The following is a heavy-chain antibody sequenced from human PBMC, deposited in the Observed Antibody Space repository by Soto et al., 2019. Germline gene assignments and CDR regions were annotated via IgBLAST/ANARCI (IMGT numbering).Heavy chain of an antibody. D-gene: IGHD3-10*01. Sequence: SETLSLTCTVSGGSVSSGSYYWSWIRQPPGKGLEWIGYIYYSGSTNYNPSLKSRVTISVDTSKNQFSLKLSSVTAADTAVYYCARDPGSGSPNYWGQGTLVTVSS. J-gene: IGHJ4*02. V-gene: IGHV4-61*01. CDR3: ARDPGSGSPNY. CDR1: GGSVSSGSYY. CDR2: IYYSGST.